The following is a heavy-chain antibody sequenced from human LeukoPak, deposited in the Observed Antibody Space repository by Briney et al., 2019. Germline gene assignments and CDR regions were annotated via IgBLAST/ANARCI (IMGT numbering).Heavy chain of an antibody. J-gene: IGHJ4*02. Sequence: GESLKISCKGSGYSFTSYWIGWVRQMPGKGLEWMGIIYPGDSDTRYSPSFQGQVTISADKSISTAYLQWSSLKASDTAMYYCARRSGYYDSSGYPHYFDYWGQGTLVTVSS. V-gene: IGHV5-51*01. CDR2: IYPGDSDT. D-gene: IGHD3-22*01. CDR3: ARRSGYYDSSGYPHYFDY. CDR1: GYSFTSYW.